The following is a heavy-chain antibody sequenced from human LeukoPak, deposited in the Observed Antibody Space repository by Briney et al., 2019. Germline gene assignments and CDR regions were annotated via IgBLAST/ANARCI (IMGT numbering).Heavy chain of an antibody. CDR2: INPNSGDT. CDR1: GYTFTGHY. CDR3: ATPLMETTRSDY. D-gene: IGHD1-1*01. V-gene: IGHV1-2*02. Sequence: GASVKVSCKASGYTFTGHYMHWVRQAPGQGLEWMGWINPNSGDTNYAQKFQGRVTMTRDTSISTAYMELSRPISDDTAVYYCATPLMETTRSDYWGQGTLVTVSS. J-gene: IGHJ4*02.